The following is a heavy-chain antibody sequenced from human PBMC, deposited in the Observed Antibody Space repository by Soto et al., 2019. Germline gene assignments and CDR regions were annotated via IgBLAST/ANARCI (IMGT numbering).Heavy chain of an antibody. Sequence: EVQLVESGGGLVKPGGSLRLSCAASGFTFSNAWMNWVRHAPGKGLEWVGRIKSKTDGGTTDYAAPVKGRFTISRDDSKNTLYLQMNSLKTEDTAVYYCTTAVLDPAYDILMPWVDYYYYGMDVWGQGTTVTVSS. J-gene: IGHJ6*02. CDR1: GFTFSNAW. D-gene: IGHD3-9*01. CDR3: TTAVLDPAYDILMPWVDYYYYGMDV. V-gene: IGHV3-15*07. CDR2: IKSKTDGGTT.